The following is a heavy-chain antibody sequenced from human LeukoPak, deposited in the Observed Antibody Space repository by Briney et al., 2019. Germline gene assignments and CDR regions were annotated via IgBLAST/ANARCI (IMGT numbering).Heavy chain of an antibody. CDR2: FDPGSGKI. CDR1: GYTITELS. Sequence: ASVKVSCKVSGYTITELSTHWVRQAPGKGLEWMGGFDPGSGKIIYEHKYKDRITMTEDTSTDTAYKQFISLRSETTALSYCATGPQYDLLAFWGQGTLVTVSS. CDR3: ATGPQYDLLAF. J-gene: IGHJ4*02. V-gene: IGHV1-24*01. D-gene: IGHD3-9*01.